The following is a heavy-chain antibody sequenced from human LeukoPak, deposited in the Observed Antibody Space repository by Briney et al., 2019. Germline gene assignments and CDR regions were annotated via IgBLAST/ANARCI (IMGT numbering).Heavy chain of an antibody. D-gene: IGHD2-8*02. Sequence: PSETLSLTCTVSGGSISSYYWSWIRQPPGKGLEWIGYIYYSGSTNYNPSLKSRVTIAVDTSKNQFSLKLSSVTAADTAVYYCARVPGRVVYASKFYYYYYMDVWGKGTTVTVSS. V-gene: IGHV4-59*01. CDR2: IYYSGST. CDR1: GGSISSYY. CDR3: ARVPGRVVYASKFYYYYYMDV. J-gene: IGHJ6*03.